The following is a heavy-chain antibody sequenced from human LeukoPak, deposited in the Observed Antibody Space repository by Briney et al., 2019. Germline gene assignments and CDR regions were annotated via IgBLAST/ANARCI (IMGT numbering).Heavy chain of an antibody. J-gene: IGHJ4*02. Sequence: SETLSLTCAVYGGSFSGYYWSWIRQPPGKGLEWIGEINHSGSTNYNPSLKSRVTISVDTSKNQFSLKLSSVTAADTAVYYCARVNGDYVCDYCGQGTLVTVSS. CDR1: GGSFSGYY. CDR2: INHSGST. V-gene: IGHV4-34*01. D-gene: IGHD4-17*01. CDR3: ARVNGDYVCDY.